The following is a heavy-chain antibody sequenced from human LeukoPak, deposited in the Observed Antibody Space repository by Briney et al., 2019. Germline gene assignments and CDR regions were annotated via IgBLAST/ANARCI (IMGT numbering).Heavy chain of an antibody. V-gene: IGHV4-4*07. J-gene: IGHJ6*02. CDR3: ARSDYDFWSGYRTGGYGMDV. D-gene: IGHD3-3*01. CDR2: IYTSGST. CDR1: GGSISSYY. Sequence: SETPSLTCTVSGGSISSYYWSWIRQPAGKGLEWIGRIYTSGSTNYNPSLKSRVTMSVDTSKNQFSLKLSSVTAADTAVYYCARSDYDFWSGYRTGGYGMDVWGQGTTVTVSS.